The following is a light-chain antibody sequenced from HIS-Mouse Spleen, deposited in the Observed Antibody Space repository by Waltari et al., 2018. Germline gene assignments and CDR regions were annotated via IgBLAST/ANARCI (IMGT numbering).Light chain of an antibody. CDR2: EDS. CDR1: ALPKKY. J-gene: IGLJ2*01. V-gene: IGLV3-10*01. CDR3: YSTDSSGNHRV. Sequence: SYELTQPPSVSVSPGQTARITCSGDALPKKYAYWYQQKSGQAPVLVIYEDSKRPSGIPWRFSGSSSGTMATVTISGAQVEDEADYYCYSTDSSGNHRVFGGGTKLTVL.